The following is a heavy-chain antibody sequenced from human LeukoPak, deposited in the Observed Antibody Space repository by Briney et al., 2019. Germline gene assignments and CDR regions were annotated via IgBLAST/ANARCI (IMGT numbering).Heavy chain of an antibody. V-gene: IGHV4-38-2*02. Sequence: SETLSLTCTVSGYSISSGYYWGWIRQPPGKRLEWAGSISSSGNTYYNPTFKSRVTISVDTSKNLFSLNLTSVTAADAAVYYCARDLGYSGFDWAPWGQGTLVTVSS. J-gene: IGHJ5*02. D-gene: IGHD5-12*01. CDR2: ISSSGNT. CDR3: ARDLGYSGFDWAP. CDR1: GYSISSGYY.